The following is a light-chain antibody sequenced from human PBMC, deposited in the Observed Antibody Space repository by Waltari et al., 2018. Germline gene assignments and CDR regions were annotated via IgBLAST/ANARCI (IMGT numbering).Light chain of an antibody. CDR1: SSDVGGLNY. V-gene: IGLV2-14*01. CDR2: DVS. J-gene: IGLJ1*01. CDR3: SSYTSSSTFV. Sequence: QSALTQPASVSGSPGQSITISCTGPSSDVGGLNYVSWYQQHPVKAPKLMIYDVSKRPSGVSNRFSGSKSGNTASLTISGLQAEDEADYYCSSYTSSSTFVFGTGTKVTVL.